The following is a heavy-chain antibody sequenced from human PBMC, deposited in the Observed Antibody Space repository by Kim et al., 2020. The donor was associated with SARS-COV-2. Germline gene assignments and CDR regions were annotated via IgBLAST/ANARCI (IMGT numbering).Heavy chain of an antibody. CDR3: ARGYDFWGWFDP. D-gene: IGHD3-3*01. V-gene: IGHV1-18*04. J-gene: IGHJ5*02. CDR2: ISAYNGNT. CDR1: GYTFTSYS. Sequence: ASVKVSCKASGYTFTSYSISWVRQAPGRGLEWMGWISAYNGNTNYAQKLQGRVTMTTDTSTSTAYMELRSLRSDDTAVYYCARGYDFWGWFDPWGQGTLVTVSS.